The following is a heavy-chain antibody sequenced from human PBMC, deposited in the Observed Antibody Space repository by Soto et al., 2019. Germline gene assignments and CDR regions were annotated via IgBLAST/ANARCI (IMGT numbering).Heavy chain of an antibody. D-gene: IGHD2-8*01. Sequence: GGSLRLSCAASGFTFSNYAMSWVRQAPGKGLEWVSTFTRSGNTYYADSVKGRFTIYRDNSKNTVFLQMNSLRAEDTAIYFCAKVRLTDYLRYAPHLWGQGTLVTVSS. CDR2: FTRSGNT. J-gene: IGHJ3*01. CDR3: AKVRLTDYLRYAPHL. CDR1: GFTFSNYA. V-gene: IGHV3-23*01.